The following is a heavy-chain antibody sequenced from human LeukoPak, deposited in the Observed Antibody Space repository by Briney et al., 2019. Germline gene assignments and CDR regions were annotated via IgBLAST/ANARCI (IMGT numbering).Heavy chain of an antibody. CDR3: ASCAGTSCYYYYYMDV. CDR2: IYYSGST. V-gene: IGHV4-59*01. Sequence: PSETLSLTCTVSGGSISSYDWSWIRQPPGKGLEWIGYIYYSGSTNYNPSLKSRVTISVDTSKNQFSLKLSSVTAADTAVYYCASCAGTSCYYYYYMDVWGKGTTVTVSS. CDR1: GGSISSYD. D-gene: IGHD2-2*01. J-gene: IGHJ6*03.